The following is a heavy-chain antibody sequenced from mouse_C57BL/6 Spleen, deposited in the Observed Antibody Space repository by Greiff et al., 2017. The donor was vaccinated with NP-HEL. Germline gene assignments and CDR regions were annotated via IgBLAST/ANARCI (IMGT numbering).Heavy chain of an antibody. CDR3: AREDGNDGKDY. J-gene: IGHJ4*01. Sequence: VKLQQSGAELVKPGASVKISCKASGYAFSSSWMNWVKQRPGKGLEWIGQIYPGDGDTNYNGKFKGKATLTADKSSSTAYMQLSSLTSEDSAVYFCAREDGNDGKDYWGQGTSVTVSS. V-gene: IGHV1-80*01. CDR2: IYPGDGDT. CDR1: GYAFSSSW. D-gene: IGHD2-3*01.